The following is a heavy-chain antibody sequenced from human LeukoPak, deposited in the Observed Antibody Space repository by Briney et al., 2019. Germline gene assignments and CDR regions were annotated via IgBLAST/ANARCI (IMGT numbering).Heavy chain of an antibody. D-gene: IGHD3-3*01. J-gene: IGHJ4*02. Sequence: GGSLRLSCAASGFTFSSYGMTWVRQAPGKGLEWVGNIKQDGSEKYYGDSVKGRFTISRDNAKNSLYLQMNGLRAEDTAVYYCARDFRFLEDCWGQGTLVTVSS. CDR2: IKQDGSEK. CDR1: GFTFSSYG. CDR3: ARDFRFLEDC. V-gene: IGHV3-7*01.